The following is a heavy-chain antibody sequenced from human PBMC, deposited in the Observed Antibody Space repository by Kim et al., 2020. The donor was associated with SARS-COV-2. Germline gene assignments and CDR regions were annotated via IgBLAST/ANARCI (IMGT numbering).Heavy chain of an antibody. J-gene: IGHJ4*02. CDR3: ARARVYYASGSAHLFDS. CDR1: GGSFSGYY. CDR2: INHRGET. D-gene: IGHD3-10*01. Sequence: SETLSLTCAVYGGSFSGYYWSWIRQPPGKGLEWIGEINHRGETNYNPSLKSRFILSVDTSKNQFSLTLRSVTAADRAVYYCARARVYYASGSAHLFDSWGQGTLLTVSS. V-gene: IGHV4-34*01.